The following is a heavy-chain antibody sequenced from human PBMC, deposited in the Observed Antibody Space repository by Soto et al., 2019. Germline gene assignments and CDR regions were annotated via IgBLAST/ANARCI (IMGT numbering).Heavy chain of an antibody. D-gene: IGHD3-10*01. CDR1: GGSISSSSHY. CDR3: ARLTRPLLITMVGGFIQHTWLAP. Sequence: SETLSLTCTVSGGSISSSSHYWGWIRQPPGKGLEWIGRIYYSGSTYYNPSLKSRVTISVDRSKNQFSLKLSSVTAADTAVYYCARLTRPLLITMVGGFIQHTWLAPWGKGTLVTVSS. J-gene: IGHJ5*02. V-gene: IGHV4-39*07. CDR2: IYYSGST.